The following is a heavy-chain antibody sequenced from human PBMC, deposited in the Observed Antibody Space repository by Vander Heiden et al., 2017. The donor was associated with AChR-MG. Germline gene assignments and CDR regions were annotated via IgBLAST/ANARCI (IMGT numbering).Heavy chain of an antibody. J-gene: IGHJ3*02. V-gene: IGHV3-53*02. CDR3: AIADSSGLRGAFDI. CDR1: GFTVSSNY. Sequence: EVQLVETGGGLIQPGGSLRLSCAASGFTVSSNYMSWVRQAPGKGLEWVSVIYSGGRKYYADAVKGRFTISRDNSKNTLYLQMKRMRAEDTAVYYFAIADSSGLRGAFDIWGQGTMVTVSS. CDR2: IYSGGRK. D-gene: IGHD6-19*01.